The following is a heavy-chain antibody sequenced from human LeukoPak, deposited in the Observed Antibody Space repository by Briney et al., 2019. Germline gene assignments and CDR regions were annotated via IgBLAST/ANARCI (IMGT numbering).Heavy chain of an antibody. CDR3: AKDIGYSSSWYGFDY. Sequence: TGGSLRLSCAASGFTFDDYAMHWVRQAPGKGLEWVSLISGDGGSTYYADSVKGRFTISRDNSKNSLYLQMNSLRTEDTALYYCAKDIGYSSSWYGFDYWGQGTLVTVSS. V-gene: IGHV3-43*02. D-gene: IGHD6-13*01. CDR2: ISGDGGST. CDR1: GFTFDDYA. J-gene: IGHJ4*02.